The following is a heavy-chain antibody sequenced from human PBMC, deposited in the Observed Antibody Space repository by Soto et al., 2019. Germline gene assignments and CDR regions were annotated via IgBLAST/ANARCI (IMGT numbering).Heavy chain of an antibody. D-gene: IGHD3-10*01. CDR1: GFTFSSNA. V-gene: IGHV3-23*01. CDR3: ARASGESYPGSRVFDS. CDR2: ITNTGGDT. Sequence: EVQLLESGGDLVQPGGSLRLSCAASGFTFSSNAMSWVRQAPGKGLEWVSVITNTGGDTLYADSVKGRFTISGDNFKNTLYLQMNSLRDEDTAIYYCARASGESYPGSRVFDSWGQGTRVTVSS. J-gene: IGHJ4*02.